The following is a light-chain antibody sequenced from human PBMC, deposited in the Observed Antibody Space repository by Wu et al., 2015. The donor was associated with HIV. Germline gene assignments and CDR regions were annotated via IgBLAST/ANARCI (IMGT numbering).Light chain of an antibody. V-gene: IGKV3-20*01. CDR1: QSVSNNY. CDR2: GAS. J-gene: IGKJ4*01. CDR3: QQYGSSPLT. Sequence: EIVLTQSPGTLSLSPGERATLSCRASQSVSNNYLAWYQQKPGQAPRLLIYGASGRATGIPDRFSGSGSGTDFTLTISRLEPEDFAVYYCQQYGSSPLTFGGGTEGGDQT.